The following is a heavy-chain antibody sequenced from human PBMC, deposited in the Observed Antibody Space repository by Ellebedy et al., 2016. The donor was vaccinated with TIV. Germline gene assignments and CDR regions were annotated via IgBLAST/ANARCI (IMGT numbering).Heavy chain of an antibody. CDR2: ISDDGNYK. CDR1: GFTFSTYV. J-gene: IGHJ4*02. V-gene: IGHV3-30*03. Sequence: GESLKISCAVSGFTFSTYVIHWVRQAPGKGLEWVTVISDDGNYKYYAKSVKGRFTISRDSSKNTVYLQMNSLTAEDAAVYYCARDRPITGRTSWCFDYWGQGALVTVSA. CDR3: ARDRPITGRTSWCFDY. D-gene: IGHD1/OR15-1a*01.